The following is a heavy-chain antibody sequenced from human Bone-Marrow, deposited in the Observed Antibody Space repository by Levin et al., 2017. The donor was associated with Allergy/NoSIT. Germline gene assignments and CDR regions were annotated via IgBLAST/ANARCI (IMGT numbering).Heavy chain of an antibody. CDR2: ISSSGSTI. V-gene: IGHV3-48*03. J-gene: IGHJ5*02. D-gene: IGHD3-22*01. CDR3: ARQWGAGITMIEGWFDP. Sequence: GGSLRLSCAASGFTFSSYEMNWVRQAPGKGLEWVSYISSSGSTIYYADSVKGRFTISRDNAKNSLYLQMNSLRAEDTAVYYCARQWGAGITMIEGWFDPWGQGTLVTVSS. CDR1: GFTFSSYE.